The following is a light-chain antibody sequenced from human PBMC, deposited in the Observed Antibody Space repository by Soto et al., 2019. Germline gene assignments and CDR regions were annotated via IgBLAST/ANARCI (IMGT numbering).Light chain of an antibody. V-gene: IGKV3-20*01. CDR2: GAS. Sequence: VLTQSPGTLSLSPGDRATLSCRASQSVTANYLAWYQQKPGQAPRLLIYGASSRATGIPDRFSGSGSGTDLPLTITRLEPEDFAVYFCQQYGSSPLTFGGGTKVEIK. J-gene: IGKJ4*01. CDR1: QSVTANY. CDR3: QQYGSSPLT.